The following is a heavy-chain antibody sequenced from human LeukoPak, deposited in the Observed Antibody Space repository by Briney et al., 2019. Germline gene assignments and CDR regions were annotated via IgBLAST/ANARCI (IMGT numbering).Heavy chain of an antibody. J-gene: IGHJ6*02. CDR1: GFAFHHYA. V-gene: IGHV3-9*01. D-gene: IGHD2-2*01. Sequence: GGSLRLSCAASGFAFHHYAIHWVRQVPGKGLEWVSGISWNSASIGYADSVKGRFTISRDNAKNSVYLQMNSLRAEDTAVYYCAKDPDIVVVPAAWAPYYYGMDVWGQGTTVTVSS. CDR3: AKDPDIVVVPAAWAPYYYGMDV. CDR2: ISWNSASI.